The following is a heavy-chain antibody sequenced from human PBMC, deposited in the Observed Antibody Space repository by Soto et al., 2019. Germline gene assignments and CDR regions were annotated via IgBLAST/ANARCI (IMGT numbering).Heavy chain of an antibody. CDR3: TRAVVARQIFGGNWLDP. CDR2: IRSKAYGGTT. V-gene: IGHV3-49*04. Sequence: EVQLVESGGGLVQPGRSLRLSCTASGFTFGDYAMSWVRQAPGKGLEWVGFIRSKAYGGTTEYAASVKGRFTISRDDSKSIAYLQMNSLKTEDTAVYYCTRAVVARQIFGGNWLDPWGQGTLVTVSS. CDR1: GFTFGDYA. D-gene: IGHD2-15*01. J-gene: IGHJ5*02.